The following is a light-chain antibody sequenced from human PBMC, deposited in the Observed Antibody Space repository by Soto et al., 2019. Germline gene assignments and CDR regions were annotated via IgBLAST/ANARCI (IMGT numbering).Light chain of an antibody. J-gene: IGKJ1*01. Sequence: EIVLTQSPATLSLSPGERATLSCRASQSVSSYLAWYQQKPGQAPRLLIYDASNRATGIPARFSGSGSGTDFTLTISSLEPEDFAVYYCQQRSNLWTFGEGTKGEIK. V-gene: IGKV3-11*01. CDR2: DAS. CDR3: QQRSNLWT. CDR1: QSVSSY.